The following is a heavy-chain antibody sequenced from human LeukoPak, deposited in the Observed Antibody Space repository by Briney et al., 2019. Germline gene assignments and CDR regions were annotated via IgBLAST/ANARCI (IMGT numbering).Heavy chain of an antibody. D-gene: IGHD1-14*01. CDR3: ATETNGRHYDY. J-gene: IGHJ4*02. CDR1: GFTFSDYY. CDR2: IGPTGSDR. V-gene: IGHV3-11*04. Sequence: GGSLRLSCAASGFTFSDYYMSWIRQAPGKGREWVASIGPTGSDRYHADSIKGRFTISRDNANNFLYLQMNSLRAEDTAVYYCATETNGRHYDYWGQGTLLTVSS.